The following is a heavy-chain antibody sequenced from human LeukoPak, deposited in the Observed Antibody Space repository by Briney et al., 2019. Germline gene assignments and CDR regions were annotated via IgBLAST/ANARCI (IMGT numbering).Heavy chain of an antibody. D-gene: IGHD2/OR15-2a*01. J-gene: IGHJ4*02. CDR1: GFTFRIYA. Sequence: GGSLRLSCAASGFTFRIYAMSWVRQAPGRGLEWVSAISGSGGSTYYADSVKGRFTISRDNSRNTLYLQMNNLRAEDTAVYYCVSFYETYWGRGTLVTVSS. V-gene: IGHV3-23*01. CDR3: VSFYETY. CDR2: ISGSGGST.